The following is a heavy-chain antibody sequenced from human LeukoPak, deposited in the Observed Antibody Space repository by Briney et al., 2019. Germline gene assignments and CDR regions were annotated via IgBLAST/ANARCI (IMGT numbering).Heavy chain of an antibody. D-gene: IGHD6-19*01. J-gene: IGHJ4*02. V-gene: IGHV1-2*02. CDR3: TRDRVGSGWPRPYYFEV. Sequence: ASVKVSCEASGYTLTGYYLHWVRQAPGQGLEWMGWINPNTGATQSAQKFQGRVTMTRDTSISTAYLDLSRLRSDDTAVYYCTRDRVGSGWPRPYYFEVWGQGTLVTVSS. CDR2: INPNTGAT. CDR1: GYTLTGYY.